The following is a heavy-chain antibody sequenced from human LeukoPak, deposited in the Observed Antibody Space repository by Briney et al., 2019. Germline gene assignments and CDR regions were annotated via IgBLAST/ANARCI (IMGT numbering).Heavy chain of an antibody. CDR1: GGSISSSSYY. CDR2: IYYSGST. J-gene: IGHJ4*02. V-gene: IGHV4-39*01. D-gene: IGHD3-22*01. Sequence: PSETLSLTCTVSGGSISSSSYYWGWIRQPPGKGLEWIGSIYYSGSTYYNPSLKSRVTVSVDTSKNQFSLKLSSVTAADTAVYYCARLGYYDSSGYTEHWGQGTLVTVSS. CDR3: ARLGYYDSSGYTEH.